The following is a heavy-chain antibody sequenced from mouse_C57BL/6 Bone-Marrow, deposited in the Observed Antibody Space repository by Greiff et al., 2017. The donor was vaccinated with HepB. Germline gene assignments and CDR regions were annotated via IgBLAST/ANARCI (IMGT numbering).Heavy chain of an antibody. Sequence: QVQLQQSGAELVRPGTSVKLSCKASGYTFTSYWMHWVKQRPGQGLEWIGVIDPSDSYTNYNQKFKGKATLTVDTSSSTAYMELRSLTSEDSAVYFCARSDYGSSSYWYFDVWGTGTTVTVSS. D-gene: IGHD1-1*01. J-gene: IGHJ1*03. V-gene: IGHV1-59*01. CDR2: IDPSDSYT. CDR1: GYTFTSYW. CDR3: ARSDYGSSSYWYFDV.